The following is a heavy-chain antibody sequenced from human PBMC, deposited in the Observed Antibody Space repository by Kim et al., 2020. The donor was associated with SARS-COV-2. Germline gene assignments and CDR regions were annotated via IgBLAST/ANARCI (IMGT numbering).Heavy chain of an antibody. CDR1: GYTFTGYY. CDR3: ARDDVVTQHGWFDP. CDR2: INPNSGGT. V-gene: IGHV1-2*06. D-gene: IGHD2-15*01. Sequence: ASVKVSCKASGYTFTGYYMHWVRQAPGQGLEWMGRINPNSGGTNYAQKFQGRVTMTRDTSISTAYMELSRLRSDDTAVYYCARDDVVTQHGWFDPWGQGTLVTVSS. J-gene: IGHJ5*02.